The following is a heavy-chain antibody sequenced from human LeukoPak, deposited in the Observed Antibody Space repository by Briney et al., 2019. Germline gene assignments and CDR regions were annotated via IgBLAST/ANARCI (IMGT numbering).Heavy chain of an antibody. CDR2: IWYDGSNK. Sequence: GGSLRLSCAASGFTFSSYGMHWVRQAPGKGLEWVAVIWYDGSNKYYADSVKGRFTIPRDNSKNTLYLQMNSLRAEDTAVYYCARGYDFWGNNWFDPWGQGTLVTVSS. CDR3: ARGYDFWGNNWFDP. J-gene: IGHJ5*02. CDR1: GFTFSSYG. D-gene: IGHD3/OR15-3a*01. V-gene: IGHV3-33*01.